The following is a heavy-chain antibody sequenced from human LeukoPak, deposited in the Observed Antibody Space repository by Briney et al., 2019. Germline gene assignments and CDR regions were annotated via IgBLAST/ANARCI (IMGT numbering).Heavy chain of an antibody. Sequence: SETLFLTCTGSGDSFSRNYWSWIRQPPGEGLEWLGYIDHRGNTDYNPSLKSRVTFSMDRSKNQFSLKLTSVTAADTAVYYCARELLTTVTTHFDYWGQGTLVTVSS. J-gene: IGHJ4*02. CDR2: IDHRGNT. CDR3: ARELLTTVTTHFDY. CDR1: GDSFSRNY. V-gene: IGHV4-59*01. D-gene: IGHD4-17*01.